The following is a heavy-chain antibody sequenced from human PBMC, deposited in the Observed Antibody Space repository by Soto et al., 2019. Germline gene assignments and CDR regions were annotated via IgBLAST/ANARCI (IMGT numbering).Heavy chain of an antibody. V-gene: IGHV3-23*01. CDR3: AKGYIAGPTGWVDP. CDR1: GFTFSSYA. D-gene: IGHD6-13*01. Sequence: EVQLLESGGGLVQPGESLRLSCAASGFTFSSYALTWVRQAPGKGLEWVSAISNNGGSTYYADSVKGRFTVSRDNAKNTLYLQMNSLRAEDTAVYYCAKGYIAGPTGWVDPWGQGTLVTVSS. J-gene: IGHJ5*02. CDR2: ISNNGGST.